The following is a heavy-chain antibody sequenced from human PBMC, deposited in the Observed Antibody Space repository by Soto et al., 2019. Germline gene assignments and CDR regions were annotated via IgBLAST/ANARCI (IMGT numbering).Heavy chain of an antibody. V-gene: IGHV1-69*01. CDR2: IIPIFGTA. CDR3: ARDEGSYYSGVDYGMDV. Sequence: QVQLVQSGDEVKKPGSSVKVSCKASGGTFSSYAISWVRQAPGQGLEWMGGIIPIFGTANYAQKFQGRVTITADESTSTAYMERSSLRSEDTAVYYCARDEGSYYSGVDYGMDVWGQGTTVTVSS. J-gene: IGHJ6*02. D-gene: IGHD1-26*01. CDR1: GGTFSSYA.